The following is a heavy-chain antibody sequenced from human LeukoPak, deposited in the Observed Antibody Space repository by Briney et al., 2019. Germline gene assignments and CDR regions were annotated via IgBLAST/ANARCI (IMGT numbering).Heavy chain of an antibody. V-gene: IGHV1-8*01. CDR1: GYTFTSYD. J-gene: IGHJ4*02. Sequence: GASVKVSCKASGYTFTSYDINWVRQATGQGLEWMGWMHPNSGNTGYAQKFQGRVTMTRNTSISTAYMELSSLRSEDTAVYYCARGRGYDSSGQYYFDYWGQGTLVTVSS. CDR2: MHPNSGNT. D-gene: IGHD3-22*01. CDR3: ARGRGYDSSGQYYFDY.